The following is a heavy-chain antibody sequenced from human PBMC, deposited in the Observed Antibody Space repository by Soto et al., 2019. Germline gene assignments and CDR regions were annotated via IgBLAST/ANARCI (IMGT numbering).Heavy chain of an antibody. J-gene: IGHJ4*02. V-gene: IGHV1-3*01. D-gene: IGHD1-26*01. CDR1: GYTFTSYA. CDR3: AREGWEQEPDY. CDR2: INAGNGNT. Sequence: QVQLVQSGAEVKKPGASVKVSCKASGYTFTSYAMHWVRQAPGQRLEWMGWINAGNGNTKYSQKFQGRVTITRDTSASTAYMELSSLRSEDTAVYYSAREGWEQEPDYWGQGTLVTVSP.